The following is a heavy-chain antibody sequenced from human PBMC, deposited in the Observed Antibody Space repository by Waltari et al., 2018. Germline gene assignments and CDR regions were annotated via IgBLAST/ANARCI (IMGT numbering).Heavy chain of an antibody. CDR3: ARDCQEWNTCPPSFDL. CDR1: GYSVTGYR. CDR2: FDPKTGAT. J-gene: IGHJ5*02. Sequence: QEQLVQSGSETKKPAAPVKVSCKASGYSVTGYRMHWVRQAPGQGLQWMGQFDPKTGATYSAQRFQGRVTMTMDTATRTFYMELSRLTSDDTATYFCARDCQEWNTCPPSFDLWGQGTLVVVSS. D-gene: IGHD3-3*01. V-gene: IGHV1-2*06.